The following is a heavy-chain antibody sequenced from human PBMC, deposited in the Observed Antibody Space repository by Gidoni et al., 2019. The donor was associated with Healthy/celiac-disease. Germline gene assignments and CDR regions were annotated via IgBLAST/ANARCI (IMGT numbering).Heavy chain of an antibody. Sequence: QVQLVQSGAEVKKPGASVKVSCKASGYTFTSYYMHWVRQAPGQGLEWMGIINPSGGSKSYAQKFQGRVTMTRDTSTSTVYMELSSLRSEDTAVYYCARDGIAAAGADAFDIWGQGTMVTVSS. CDR3: ARDGIAAAGADAFDI. J-gene: IGHJ3*02. V-gene: IGHV1-46*03. CDR2: INPSGGSK. CDR1: GYTFTSYY. D-gene: IGHD6-13*01.